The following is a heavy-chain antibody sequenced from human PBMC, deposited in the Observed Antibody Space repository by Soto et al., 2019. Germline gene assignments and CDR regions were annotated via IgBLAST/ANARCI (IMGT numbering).Heavy chain of an antibody. CDR3: ASAVGNWHPFDP. V-gene: IGHV1-69*12. CDR1: GGAFTNYR. Sequence: QVQLVQSGPEVKKPGYSVKVSCKASGGAFTNYRISWVRQAPGQGLEWMGGIIPIFQTTNYAQKFQGRVTITVDESTTIAYMELTSMKSDDTAVYFCASAVGNWHPFDPWGQGTLVTVSS. CDR2: IIPIFQTT. D-gene: IGHD1-1*01. J-gene: IGHJ5*02.